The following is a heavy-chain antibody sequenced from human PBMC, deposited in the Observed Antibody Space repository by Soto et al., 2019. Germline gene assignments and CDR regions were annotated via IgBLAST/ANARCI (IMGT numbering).Heavy chain of an antibody. CDR2: ISTSGNT. CDR3: ARGGGVPALGDP. Sequence: SETLSLTCSVSGVSMRNSYWTWIRQSAGKGLEWIGRISTSGNTNYNPSLNSRLTMSVDTSKNQVSLKLTSVTAADTAVYYCARGGGVPALGDPWGQGTLVTVSS. J-gene: IGHJ5*02. D-gene: IGHD3-16*01. CDR1: GVSMRNSY. V-gene: IGHV4-4*07.